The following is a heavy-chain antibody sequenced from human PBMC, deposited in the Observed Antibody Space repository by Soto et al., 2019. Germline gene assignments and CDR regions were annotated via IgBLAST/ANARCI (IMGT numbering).Heavy chain of an antibody. CDR3: ATWHEREHAYDV. J-gene: IGHJ3*01. CDR1: GFTISGKKY. Sequence: DVQLVESGGGLIQPGESLRLSCAAFGFTISGKKYVAWVRQAPGKGMEWVSALYDLDGSFYAASVKGRFTTSSYSSKTTVYLQMNDLRPDDTAVYYCATWHEREHAYDVWGQVTTVTVSS. V-gene: IGHV3-53*01. CDR2: LYDLDGS. D-gene: IGHD1-1*01.